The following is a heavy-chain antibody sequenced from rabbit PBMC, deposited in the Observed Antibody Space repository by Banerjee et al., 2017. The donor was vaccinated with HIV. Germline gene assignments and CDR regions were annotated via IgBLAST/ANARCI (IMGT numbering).Heavy chain of an antibody. V-gene: IGHV1S45*01. CDR1: GFDFSSYYM. J-gene: IGHJ4*01. D-gene: IGHD1-1*01. CDR3: ARASDYYTGMGL. CDR2: IYAGSSDST. Sequence: QEQLKESGGGLVQPGGSLKLSCKASGFDFSSYYMSWVRQAPGKGLEWIGCIYAGSSDSTYYASWAKGRFTIIRSTSPNTVTLQMTSLTAADTATYFCARASDYYTGMGLWGQGTLVTVS.